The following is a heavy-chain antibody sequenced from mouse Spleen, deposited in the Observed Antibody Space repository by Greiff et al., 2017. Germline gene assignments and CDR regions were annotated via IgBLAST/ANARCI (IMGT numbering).Heavy chain of an antibody. CDR2: IRNKANNHAT. CDR1: GFTFSDAW. V-gene: IGHV6-6*01. CDR3: TEGFAY. Sequence: EVQLQQSGGGLVQPGGSMKLSCAASGFTFSDAWMDWVRQSPEKGLKWVAEIRNKANNHATYYAESVKGRFTISRDDSKSSVYLQMNSLRAEDTGIYYCTEGFAYWGQGTLVTVSA. J-gene: IGHJ3*01.